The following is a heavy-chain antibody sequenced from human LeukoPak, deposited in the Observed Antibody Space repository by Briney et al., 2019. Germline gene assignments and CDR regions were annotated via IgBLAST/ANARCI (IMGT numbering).Heavy chain of an antibody. CDR2: IYPGDSDT. CDR3: ARHGRVYSSSSTLNY. J-gene: IGHJ4*02. D-gene: IGHD6-6*01. CDR1: GYSFTSYW. Sequence: PGESLKISCKGSGYSFTSYWIGWVRQMPGKGLEWMGIIYPGDSDTRYSPSFQGQVTISADKSTSTAYLQWSSLKASDTAMYYCARHGRVYSSSSTLNYWGQGTLVTVSS. V-gene: IGHV5-51*01.